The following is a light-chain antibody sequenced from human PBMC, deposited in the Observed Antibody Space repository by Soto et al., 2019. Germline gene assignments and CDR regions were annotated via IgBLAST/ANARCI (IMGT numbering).Light chain of an antibody. J-gene: IGKJ3*01. CDR1: WTVSTY. V-gene: IGKV3-11*01. CDR3: QQRSNWPPT. CDR2: ATS. Sequence: EIVLTQSPATLSLSPGERATLSCRASWTVSTYLAWYQQKPGQPPRLLIYATSNRATGVPARFSGTGSGTDFTLTISSLEPEDFAVYYCQQRSNWPPTFGPGTKVDIK.